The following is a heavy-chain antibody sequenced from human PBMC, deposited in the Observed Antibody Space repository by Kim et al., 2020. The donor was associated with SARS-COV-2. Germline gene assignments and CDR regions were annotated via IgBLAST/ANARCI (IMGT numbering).Heavy chain of an antibody. CDR1: GGSISSYY. CDR3: AREVAVGGPYFDS. J-gene: IGHJ4*02. D-gene: IGHD6-19*01. Sequence: SGTLSLTCTVSGGSISSYYWSWIRQPPGKGLEWIGYIYYSGSTNYNPSIKSRVTISVDTSKNQFSLKLSSVTAADTAVYYCAREVAVGGPYFDSWGQGTL. V-gene: IGHV4-59*01. CDR2: IYYSGST.